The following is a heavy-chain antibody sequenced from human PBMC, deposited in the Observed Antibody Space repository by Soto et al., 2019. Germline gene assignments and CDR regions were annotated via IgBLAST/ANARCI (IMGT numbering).Heavy chain of an antibody. CDR1: GYTFTSYG. V-gene: IGHV1-18*04. Sequence: QVQLVQSGAEVKKPGASVKVSCKASGYTFTSYGISWVRQAPGQGLEWMGWISAYNGNTNYAQKLQGRVTMTTDTYTSTAYLELRSLRSDDTAVYYCARLSRWLRYYYYGMDVWGQGTTFTVSS. CDR3: ARLSRWLRYYYYGMDV. D-gene: IGHD3-22*01. J-gene: IGHJ6*02. CDR2: ISAYNGNT.